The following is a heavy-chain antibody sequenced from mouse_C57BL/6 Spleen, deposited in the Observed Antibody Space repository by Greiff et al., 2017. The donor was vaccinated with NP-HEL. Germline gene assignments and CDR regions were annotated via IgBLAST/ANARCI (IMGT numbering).Heavy chain of an antibody. J-gene: IGHJ1*03. CDR2: INYDGSST. CDR3: ARDRLYYGSSWYFDV. Sequence: EVKLMESAGGLVQPGSSMKLSCTASGFTFSDYYMAWVRQVPEKGLEWVANINYDGSSTYYLDSLKSRFIISRDNAKNILYLQMSSLKSEDTATYYCARDRLYYGSSWYFDVWGTGTTVTVSS. D-gene: IGHD1-1*01. CDR1: GFTFSDYY. V-gene: IGHV5-16*01.